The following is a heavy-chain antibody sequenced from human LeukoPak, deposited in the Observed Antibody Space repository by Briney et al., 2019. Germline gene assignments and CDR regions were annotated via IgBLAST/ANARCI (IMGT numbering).Heavy chain of an antibody. Sequence: PSETLSLTCAVYGGSFSGYYWSWIRQPPGKGLEWIGEINHSGSTNYNPSLKSRVTISVDTSKNQFSLKLSSVTAEDTAVYYCARYPSLRYFDWSNDAFDIWGQGTMVTVSS. CDR1: GGSFSGYY. V-gene: IGHV4-34*01. D-gene: IGHD3-9*01. CDR3: ARYPSLRYFDWSNDAFDI. J-gene: IGHJ3*02. CDR2: INHSGST.